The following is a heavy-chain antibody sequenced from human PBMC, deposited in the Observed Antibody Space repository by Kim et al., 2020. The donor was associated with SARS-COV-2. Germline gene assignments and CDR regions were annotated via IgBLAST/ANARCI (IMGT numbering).Heavy chain of an antibody. CDR3: ARTYSGWADY. D-gene: IGHD6-19*01. V-gene: IGHV6-1*01. J-gene: IGHJ4*02. Sequence: YNDYALSVKSRITINPDTSKNQFCLQLNSVTPEDTAVYYCARTYSGWADYWGQGTLVTVSS. CDR2: YN.